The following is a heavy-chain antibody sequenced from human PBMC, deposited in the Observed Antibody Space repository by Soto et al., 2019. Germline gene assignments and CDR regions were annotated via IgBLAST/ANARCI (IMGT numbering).Heavy chain of an antibody. J-gene: IGHJ6*02. CDR1: GGSISSSSYY. CDR2: IFYSGST. V-gene: IGHV4-39*01. D-gene: IGHD5-18*01. CDR3: ACIFXGGYSYGFYYYGMDV. Sequence: SEMLSLTCTVSGGSISSSSYYWGWIRQPPGKGLEWIGSIFYSGSTYYNPSLKSRVTISVDTSKNQFSLKLSSVTAADTAVYYCACIFXGGYSYGFYYYGMDVWGQGTTVTVSS.